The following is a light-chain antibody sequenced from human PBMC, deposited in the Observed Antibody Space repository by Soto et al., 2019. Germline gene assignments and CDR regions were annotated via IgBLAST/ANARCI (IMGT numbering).Light chain of an antibody. Sequence: EILLTQSPATLSSFPGDRVTLSCRASHSVSRKLAWYQQIPGQAPRLLIYDASNRATGIPARFSGSGSGTHFTLTISSLEPEDFAIYYCQQHSNFFGPGTKVDIK. J-gene: IGKJ3*01. CDR3: QQHSNF. CDR2: DAS. V-gene: IGKV3-11*01. CDR1: HSVSRK.